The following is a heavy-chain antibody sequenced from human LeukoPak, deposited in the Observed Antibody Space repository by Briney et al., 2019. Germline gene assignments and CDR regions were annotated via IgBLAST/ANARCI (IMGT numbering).Heavy chain of an antibody. V-gene: IGHV3-23*01. CDR2: ISGAASNP. CDR3: AKRGGYDYGSHFDH. CDR1: RFTFTTYG. D-gene: IGHD5-18*01. Sequence: PVGALRVSPITSRFTFTTYGMAWVRQRLEKGREGGSRISGAASNPNYADSVKGPRTISTDNSKKTLYLQMDTLRAEATAVSFSAKRGGYDYGSHFDHWGQGILVTVSS. J-gene: IGHJ4*02.